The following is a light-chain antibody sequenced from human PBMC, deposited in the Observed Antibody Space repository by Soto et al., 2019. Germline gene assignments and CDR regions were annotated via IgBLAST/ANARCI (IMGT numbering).Light chain of an antibody. V-gene: IGLV1-40*01. CDR2: ANI. Sequence: QSVLTQPPSVSGAPGQGVTISCTGSSSNIGAGYDVHWYQQLPGTAPTLLMFANINRPSGVPDRFSGSKSGTSAFLAITGLQAEDEADYYCQSYDSSLSAYVFGTGTKVTVL. CDR1: SSNIGAGYD. J-gene: IGLJ1*01. CDR3: QSYDSSLSAYV.